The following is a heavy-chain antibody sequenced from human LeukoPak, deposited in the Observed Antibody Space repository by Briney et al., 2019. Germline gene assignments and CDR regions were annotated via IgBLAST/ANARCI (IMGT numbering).Heavy chain of an antibody. CDR2: ISGSGGST. D-gene: IGHD2-15*01. CDR3: ARGYCSGGSCYDY. CDR1: GFTFGSYA. V-gene: IGHV3-23*01. Sequence: PGGSLRLSCAASGFTFGSYAMSWVRQAPGRGLEWVSAISGSGGSTYYADSVKGRFTISRDNSKNTLYLQMNSLRAEDTAVYYCARGYCSGGSCYDYWGQGTLVTVSS. J-gene: IGHJ4*02.